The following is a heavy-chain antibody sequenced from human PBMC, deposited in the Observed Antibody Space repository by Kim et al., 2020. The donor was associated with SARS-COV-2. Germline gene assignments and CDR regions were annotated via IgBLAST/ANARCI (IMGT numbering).Heavy chain of an antibody. CDR1: GYSFTSYW. J-gene: IGHJ2*01. Sequence: GESLKISCKGSGYSFTSYWIGWVRQMPGKGLEWMGIIYPGDSDTRYSPSFQGQVTISADKSISTAYLQWSSLKASDTAMYYCARNLQYYDFWSGSNIRDPLRWYFDLWGRGTLVTVSS. V-gene: IGHV5-51*01. CDR3: ARNLQYYDFWSGSNIRDPLRWYFDL. CDR2: IYPGDSDT. D-gene: IGHD3-3*01.